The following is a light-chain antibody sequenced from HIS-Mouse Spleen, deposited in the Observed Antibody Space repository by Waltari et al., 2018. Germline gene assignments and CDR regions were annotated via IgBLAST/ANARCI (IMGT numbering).Light chain of an antibody. V-gene: IGLV2-14*01. CDR2: EVS. CDR1: SRDVGGYNY. Sequence: QSALTQPAPVSGSPGQSITISCTGTSRDVGGYNYVSWYPQPPGKAPKLMIYEVSNLPSGVSNRFSGSKSGNTASLTISGLQAEDEADYYCSSYTSSSTWVFGGGTKLTVL. J-gene: IGLJ3*02. CDR3: SSYTSSSTWV.